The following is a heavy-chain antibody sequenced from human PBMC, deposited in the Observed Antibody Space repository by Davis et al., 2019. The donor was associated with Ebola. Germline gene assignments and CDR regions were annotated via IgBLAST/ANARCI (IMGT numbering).Heavy chain of an antibody. CDR2: GTSADT. V-gene: IGHV3-23*01. CDR3: AKDNRNIWSEV. J-gene: IGHJ3*01. CDR1: GFTFSNYG. Sequence: GESLKISCATSGFTFSNYGMHWVRQAPGKGLEWVSTYGTSADTYYADSVKGRFTISRDNSKNTPYLQMNGLRVEDTAIYYCAKDNRNIWSEVWGQGTMVTVSS. D-gene: IGHD2/OR15-2a*01.